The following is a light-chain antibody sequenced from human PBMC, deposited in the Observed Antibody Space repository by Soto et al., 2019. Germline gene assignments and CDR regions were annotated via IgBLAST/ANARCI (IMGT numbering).Light chain of an antibody. CDR2: DAS. CDR3: QQYNDWWT. CDR1: QSVSSTY. J-gene: IGKJ1*01. V-gene: IGKV3-15*01. Sequence: EILFTQSPGTLSLSPGERATLSCRASQSVSSTYLGWYQQKPGQAPRLLIYDASNRATGIPARLSGSGSGTEFTITIRGLQSEDFAVYFCQQYNDWWTFGQGTKVDIK.